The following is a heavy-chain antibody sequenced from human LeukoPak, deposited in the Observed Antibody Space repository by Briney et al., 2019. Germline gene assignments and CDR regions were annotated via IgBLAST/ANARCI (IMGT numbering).Heavy chain of an antibody. CDR1: GYSISSGYY. J-gene: IGHJ6*03. D-gene: IGHD1-26*01. CDR3: ARTWGYYYYYMDV. Sequence: PSETLSLTCTVSGYSISSGYYWGWIRQPPGKGLEWIGSIYHSGSTNYNPSLKSRVTISVDTSKNQFSLKLSSVTAADTAVYYCARTWGYYYYYMDVWGKGTTVTISS. V-gene: IGHV4-38-2*02. CDR2: IYHSGST.